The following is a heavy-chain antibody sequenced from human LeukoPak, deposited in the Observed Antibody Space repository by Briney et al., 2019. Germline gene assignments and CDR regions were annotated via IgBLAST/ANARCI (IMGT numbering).Heavy chain of an antibody. J-gene: IGHJ4*02. V-gene: IGHV1-2*02. Sequence: GTSVKVSCTASGYTFAGCYMHWVRQAPGQGLEWMGWINPNSGGTNYAQKFQGRVTMTRDTSISTAYMELSRLRSDDTAVYYCASTAAGTGYWGQGTLVTVSS. CDR1: GYTFAGCY. CDR2: INPNSGGT. CDR3: ASTAAGTGY. D-gene: IGHD6-13*01.